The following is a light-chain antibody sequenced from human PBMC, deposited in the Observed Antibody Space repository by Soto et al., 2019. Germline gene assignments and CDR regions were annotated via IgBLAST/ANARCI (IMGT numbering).Light chain of an antibody. J-gene: IGKJ1*01. Sequence: EIVLTQSPGTLSLSPGERATLSCRASQSVSSSYLAWYQQKPGQAPRLLIYGASSRATGIPDRFSGSGSGTDFTLTISRLEPGDFAVYYCQQYGSSPPRTFGQGTKVDI. CDR1: QSVSSSY. CDR3: QQYGSSPPRT. CDR2: GAS. V-gene: IGKV3-20*01.